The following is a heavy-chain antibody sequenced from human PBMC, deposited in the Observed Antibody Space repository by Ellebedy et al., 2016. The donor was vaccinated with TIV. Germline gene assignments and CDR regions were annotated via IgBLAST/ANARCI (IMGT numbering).Heavy chain of an antibody. Sequence: AVSVKVSCKASGYTFTSYGFSWVRQAPGQGLEWMGWISGYSGNRNYAQKLQGRVTMTTDTSTNTAYMELRSLRSDDTAVYFCARGSGSYTYGMDVWGQGTTVTVS. CDR1: GYTFTSYG. CDR3: ARGSGSYTYGMDV. CDR2: ISGYSGNR. J-gene: IGHJ6*02. D-gene: IGHD1-26*01. V-gene: IGHV1-18*01.